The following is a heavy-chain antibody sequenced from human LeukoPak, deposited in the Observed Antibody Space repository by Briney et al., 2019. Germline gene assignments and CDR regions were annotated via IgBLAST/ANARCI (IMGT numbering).Heavy chain of an antibody. J-gene: IGHJ4*02. D-gene: IGHD5-18*01. CDR3: ARGAAGYSYG. CDR1: GGSISSYC. V-gene: IGHV4-59*01. CDR2: IYYSGNT. Sequence: PSETLSLTCTVSGGSISSYCWSWLRQPPGKGLEWIGHIYYSGNTNYNPSLKSRVTISIDTSKNQFSLRLSSVTAADTAVYYCARGAAGYSYGWGQGTLVTVSS.